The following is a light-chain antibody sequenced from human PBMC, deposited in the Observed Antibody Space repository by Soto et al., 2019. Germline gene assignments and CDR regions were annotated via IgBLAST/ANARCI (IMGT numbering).Light chain of an antibody. CDR2: ENN. Sequence: QAVVTQPPSVSAAPGQKVTISCSGSSSNIGNNFVSWYQQLPGAAPKLLIYENNRRPSRIPDRFSGSKSGTSATLGITGLQTGDEADYYCGTWDNSLSTGVVFGGGTQLTVL. CDR3: GTWDNSLSTGVV. J-gene: IGLJ2*01. V-gene: IGLV1-51*02. CDR1: SSNIGNNF.